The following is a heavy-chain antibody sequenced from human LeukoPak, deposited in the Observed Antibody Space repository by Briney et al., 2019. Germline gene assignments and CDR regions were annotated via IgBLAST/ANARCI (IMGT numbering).Heavy chain of an antibody. Sequence: SETLPLTCTVSGGSISSYYWSWIRQPPGKGLEWIGYIYYSGSTNYNPSLKSRVTISVDTSKNQFSLKLSSVTAADTAVYYCASSYDYVWGSYRYSSYYFDYWGQGTLVTVSS. J-gene: IGHJ4*02. D-gene: IGHD3-16*02. CDR1: GGSISSYY. CDR3: ASSYDYVWGSYRYSSYYFDY. CDR2: IYYSGST. V-gene: IGHV4-59*01.